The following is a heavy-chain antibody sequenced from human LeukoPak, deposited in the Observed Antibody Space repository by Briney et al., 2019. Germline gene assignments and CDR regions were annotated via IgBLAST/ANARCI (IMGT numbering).Heavy chain of an antibody. V-gene: IGHV3-64*01. CDR3: ARDFGLAGKVDY. J-gene: IGHJ4*02. CDR1: GFTFSRYA. D-gene: IGHD1-1*01. Sequence: GGSLRLSCAASGFTFSRYAMHWVRQAPGKGLESVSAISSNGGSTYYANSVKGRFTISRDNSKNTLYLQMGSLRAEDLAVYYCARDFGLAGKVDYWGQGTLVTVSS. CDR2: ISSNGGST.